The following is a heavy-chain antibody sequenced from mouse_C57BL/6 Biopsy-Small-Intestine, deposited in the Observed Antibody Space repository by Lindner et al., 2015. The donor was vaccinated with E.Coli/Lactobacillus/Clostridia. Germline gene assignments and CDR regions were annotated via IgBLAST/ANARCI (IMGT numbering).Heavy chain of an antibody. CDR3: AREEGYYDYSWFAY. Sequence: EVQLQESGPELVKPGASVKMSCKASGYTFTGYNMHWVKQSHGKSLEWIGYINPNNGGTSYNQKFKGKATLTVNKSSSTAYMELRSLTSEDSAVYYCAREEGYYDYSWFAYWGQGTLVTVSA. V-gene: IGHV1-22*01. CDR2: INPNNGGT. J-gene: IGHJ3*01. CDR1: GYTFTGYN. D-gene: IGHD2-4*01.